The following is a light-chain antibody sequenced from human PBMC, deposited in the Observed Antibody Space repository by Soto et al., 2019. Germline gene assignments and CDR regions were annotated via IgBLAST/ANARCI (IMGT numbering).Light chain of an antibody. CDR3: QQYGSSPWK. CDR2: GAS. Sequence: EIMLTQSPGTLSLSPGERATLSCRASQSVSSNYLAWYQQRPGQAPRLLIYGASSRATGMPYRFSGSGSGTDVTLTISRLEPEEFAVYFCQQYGSSPWKFCHGTKVEIK. V-gene: IGKV3-20*01. J-gene: IGKJ1*01. CDR1: QSVSSNY.